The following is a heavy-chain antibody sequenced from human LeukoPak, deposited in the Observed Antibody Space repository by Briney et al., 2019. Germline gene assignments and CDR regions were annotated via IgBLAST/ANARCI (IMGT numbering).Heavy chain of an antibody. CDR2: IYPSGGTTT. V-gene: IGHV1-46*01. Sequence: DSVKVSCKASGYTFTSYYIHWVRQAPGQGLELMGIIYPSGGTTTKYAQKFQGRVTMTRDTSTSTVYMELTSLRSDDTAVFYCARDLGTCNGGSCYSAPDYWGQGTLVTVSS. CDR3: ARDLGTCNGGSCYSAPDY. D-gene: IGHD2-15*01. J-gene: IGHJ4*02. CDR1: GYTFTSYY.